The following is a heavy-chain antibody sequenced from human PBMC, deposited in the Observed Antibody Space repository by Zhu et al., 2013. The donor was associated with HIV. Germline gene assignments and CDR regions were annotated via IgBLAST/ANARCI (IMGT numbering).Heavy chain of an antibody. CDR1: GYTFTGYY. CDR3: ARDDGRYGSSWPTDY. CDR2: INPNSGGT. V-gene: IGHV1-2*04. J-gene: IGHJ4*02. D-gene: IGHD6-13*01. Sequence: QVQLVQSGAEVKKPGSSVKVSCKASGYTFTGYYMHWVRQAPGQGLEWMGWINPNSGGTNYAQKFQGWVTMTRDTSISTAYMELSRLRSDDTAVYYCARDDGRYGSSWPTDYWGQGTLVTVSS.